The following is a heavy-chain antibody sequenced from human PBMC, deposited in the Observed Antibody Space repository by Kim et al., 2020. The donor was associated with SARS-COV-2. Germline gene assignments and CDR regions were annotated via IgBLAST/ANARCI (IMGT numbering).Heavy chain of an antibody. D-gene: IGHD6-13*01. Sequence: SVKVSCKASGGTFSSYAISWVRQAPGQGLEWMGRIIPILGIANYAQKFQGRVTITADKSTSTAYMELSSLRSEDTAVYYCARDEKAAAGTSWFDPWGQGTLVTVSS. CDR2: IIPILGIA. V-gene: IGHV1-69*04. CDR3: ARDEKAAAGTSWFDP. CDR1: GGTFSSYA. J-gene: IGHJ5*02.